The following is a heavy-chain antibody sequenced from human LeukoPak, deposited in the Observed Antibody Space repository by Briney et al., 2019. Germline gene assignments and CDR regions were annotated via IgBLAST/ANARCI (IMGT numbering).Heavy chain of an antibody. D-gene: IGHD2-2*01. Sequence: GGSLRLSCAASGFTFSSYAMHWVRQAPGKGLEWVSSISSSSRYIYYADSMKGRFTISRDNAKNSLYLQMNSLRAEDTAVYYCARETYCTNTSCPIGDHFDYWGQGTLVTVSS. CDR2: ISSSSRYI. CDR1: GFTFSSYA. CDR3: ARETYCTNTSCPIGDHFDY. V-gene: IGHV3-21*01. J-gene: IGHJ4*02.